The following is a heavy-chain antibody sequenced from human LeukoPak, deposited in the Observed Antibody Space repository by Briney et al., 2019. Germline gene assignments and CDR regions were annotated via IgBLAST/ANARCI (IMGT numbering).Heavy chain of an antibody. CDR1: GGTFISYA. CDR3: ARTRSSSSSWYGQFDY. V-gene: IGHV1-69*06. CDR2: IIPIFGTA. D-gene: IGHD6-13*01. J-gene: IGHJ4*02. Sequence: SVKVSCKASGGTFISYAISWVRQAPGQGLEWMGGIIPIFGTANYAQKFQGRVTITADKSTSTAYMELSSLRSEDTAVYYCARTRSSSSSWYGQFDYWGQGTLVTVSS.